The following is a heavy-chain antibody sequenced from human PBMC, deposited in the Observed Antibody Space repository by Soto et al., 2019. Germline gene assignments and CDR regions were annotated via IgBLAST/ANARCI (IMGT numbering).Heavy chain of an antibody. Sequence: GGSLRLSCAASGFTFSSYGMHWVRQAPGKGLEWVAVIWYDGSNKYYADSVKGRFTISRDNSKNTLYLQMNSLRAEDTAVYYCARVEGTQWAPFDYWGQGTLVTVSS. J-gene: IGHJ4*02. V-gene: IGHV3-33*01. CDR3: ARVEGTQWAPFDY. D-gene: IGHD6-19*01. CDR2: IWYDGSNK. CDR1: GFTFSSYG.